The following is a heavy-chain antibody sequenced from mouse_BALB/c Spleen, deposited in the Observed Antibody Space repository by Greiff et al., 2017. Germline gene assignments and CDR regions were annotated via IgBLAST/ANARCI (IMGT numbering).Heavy chain of an antibody. J-gene: IGHJ3*01. CDR2: IDTSDSYT. Sequence: QVQLQQPGAELVMPGASVKMSCKASGYTFTDYWMHWVKQRPGQGLEWIGAIDTSDSYTSYNQKFKGKATLTVDESSSTAYMQLCSLTSEDSAVYYCATGGLYYRYDGAYWGQGTLVTVSA. CDR1: GYTFTDYW. CDR3: ATGGLYYRYDGAY. V-gene: IGHV1-69*01. D-gene: IGHD2-14*01.